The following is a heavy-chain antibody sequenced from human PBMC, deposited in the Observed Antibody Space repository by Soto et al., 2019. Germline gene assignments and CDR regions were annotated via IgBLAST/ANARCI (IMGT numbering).Heavy chain of an antibody. J-gene: IGHJ6*03. D-gene: IGHD3-10*01. CDR1: GGSISSYY. Sequence: PSETLSLTCTVSGGSISSYYWSWIRQPPGKGLEWIGYIYYSGSTNYNPSLKSRVTISVDTSKNQFSLKLSSVTAADTAVYYCARASMVRGVQAYYYYMDVSGKGTTVTVSS. CDR2: IYYSGST. V-gene: IGHV4-59*08. CDR3: ARASMVRGVQAYYYYMDV.